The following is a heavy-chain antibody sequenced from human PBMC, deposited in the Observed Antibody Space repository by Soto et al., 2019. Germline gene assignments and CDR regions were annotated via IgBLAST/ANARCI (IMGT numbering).Heavy chain of an antibody. Sequence: PSETLSLTCTVSGGSISSYYWSWIRQPPGKGLEWIGYIYYSGSTNYNPSIKSRVTISVDTSKNQFSLKLSSMTAADTAVYYCARQDPSQWPLYFDYWGQGTLVTVS. D-gene: IGHD6-19*01. CDR1: GGSISSYY. V-gene: IGHV4-59*08. CDR3: ARQDPSQWPLYFDY. J-gene: IGHJ4*02. CDR2: IYYSGST.